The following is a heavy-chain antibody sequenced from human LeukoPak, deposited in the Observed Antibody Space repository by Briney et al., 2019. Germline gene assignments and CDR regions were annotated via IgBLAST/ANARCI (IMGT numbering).Heavy chain of an antibody. CDR3: VRDLDPHDYGDYDPLDYYYGMDV. J-gene: IGHJ6*02. V-gene: IGHV1-46*01. Sequence: ASVTVSCKASGYTFTSYYVHWVRQAPGQGLEWMGIINPSGGSTSYAQKFQGRVTMTRDTSTSTVYMELSSLRSEDTAVYYCVRDLDPHDYGDYDPLDYYYGMDVWSQGTTVTVSS. CDR1: GYTFTSYY. CDR2: INPSGGST. D-gene: IGHD4-17*01.